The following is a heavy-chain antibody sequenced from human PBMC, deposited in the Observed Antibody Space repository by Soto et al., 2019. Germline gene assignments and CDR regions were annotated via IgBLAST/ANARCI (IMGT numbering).Heavy chain of an antibody. CDR3: ARGPPRIIVENFGEVAAFDI. J-gene: IGHJ3*02. D-gene: IGHD3-3*01. CDR1: GGSISSSNW. CDR2: IYHRGST. V-gene: IGHV4-4*02. Sequence: QVQLQESGPGLVKPSGTLSLTCAVSGGSISSSNWWSWVRQPPGKGLEWIGEIYHRGSTNYNPSLKRRVTLSVDKSKNQCSLKLSSVTAADTAVYYCARGPPRIIVENFGEVAAFDIWGQGTMVTVSS.